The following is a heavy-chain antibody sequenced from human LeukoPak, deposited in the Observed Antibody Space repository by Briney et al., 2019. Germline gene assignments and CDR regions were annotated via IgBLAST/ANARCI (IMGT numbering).Heavy chain of an antibody. Sequence: PGGSLRLSCAASGFSFSGFGMDWVRQAPGKGLEWISYIGSSGSAGGNIYYAVSVKGRFTVSRNNAKHSLFQQMSRLQDADTAVYYCARAPTPYFTYYMDVWGKGTTVTVSS. D-gene: IGHD2-21*01. V-gene: IGHV3-48*02. J-gene: IGHJ6*03. CDR1: GFSFSGFG. CDR2: IGSSGSAGGNI. CDR3: ARAPTPYFTYYMDV.